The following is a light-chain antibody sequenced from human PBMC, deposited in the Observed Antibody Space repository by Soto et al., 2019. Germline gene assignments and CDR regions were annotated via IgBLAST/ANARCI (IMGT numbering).Light chain of an antibody. V-gene: IGKV3-15*01. CDR2: RAS. J-gene: IGKJ2*01. CDR1: QHVSSN. CDR3: RQYNNCPYT. Sequence: EIVMTQSPATLSVSPGGSATLSCRASQHVSSNFAWYRQKPGQAPTLLIYRASTRATGIPARFSGSGSETEYTLTISSLQSEDFADYYCRQYNNCPYTFGQGTKLEIK.